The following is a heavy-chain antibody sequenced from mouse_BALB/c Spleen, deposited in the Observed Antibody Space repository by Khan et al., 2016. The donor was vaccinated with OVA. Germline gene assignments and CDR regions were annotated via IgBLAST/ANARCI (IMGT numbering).Heavy chain of an antibody. D-gene: IGHD4-1*01. CDR3: ARAGWDVFAY. V-gene: IGHV1-77*01. J-gene: IGHJ3*01. Sequence: QVQLQQSGPELVKPGASVKLSCKAFGYTFTDYVMTWVKQGMGQGLEGIGQIYPGGDTTSYNEKFKAKATLTADRSSSTAYMQLSNLTSEDSAVYVCARAGWDVFAYWGQGTLVTVSA. CDR1: GYTFTDYV. CDR2: IYPGGDTT.